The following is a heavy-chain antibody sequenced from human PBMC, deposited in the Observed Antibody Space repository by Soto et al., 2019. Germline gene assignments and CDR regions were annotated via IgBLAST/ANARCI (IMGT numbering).Heavy chain of an antibody. CDR2: ISGSGGYI. D-gene: IGHD6-13*01. J-gene: IGHJ4*02. V-gene: IGHV3-21*01. CDR3: AIDRQSTPWYAADY. Sequence: GGSLRLSCEGSGFTFSSYSMNWARQAPGKGLEWVSSISGSGGYIYYADSVKGRFTISRDNAKNSLYLQMTSLRDEDTALYYCAIDRQSTPWYAADYWGQGSLVTVSS. CDR1: GFTFSSYS.